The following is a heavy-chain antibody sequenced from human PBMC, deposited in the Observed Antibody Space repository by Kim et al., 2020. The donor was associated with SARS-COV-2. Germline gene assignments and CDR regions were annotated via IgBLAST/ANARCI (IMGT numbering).Heavy chain of an antibody. D-gene: IGHD2-8*02. CDR1: GFTFSTYA. Sequence: GGSLRLSCAASGFTFSTYAMAWVRQAPGKGLEWVSGISGSGASTYYIDSVKGRFTISRDNSKNTLYLQMNSLRAEDTALYYCAKDGASAILRHSYFFDYWGQGTQVAVSS. V-gene: IGHV3-23*01. CDR3: AKDGASAILRHSYFFDY. J-gene: IGHJ4*02. CDR2: ISGSGAST.